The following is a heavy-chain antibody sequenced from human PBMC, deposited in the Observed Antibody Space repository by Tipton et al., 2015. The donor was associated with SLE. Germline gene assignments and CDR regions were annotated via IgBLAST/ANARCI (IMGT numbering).Heavy chain of an antibody. CDR1: GGSISSSSYY. J-gene: IGHJ4*02. CDR2: IYYSGST. Sequence: GSLRLSCTVSGGSISSSSYYWGWIRQPPGKGLEWIGSIYYSGSTYYNPSLKSRVTISVDTSKNQFSLKLSSVTAADTAVYYCARLGGKVDYWGQGTLVTVSS. CDR3: ARLGGKVDY. V-gene: IGHV4-39*01. D-gene: IGHD1-26*01.